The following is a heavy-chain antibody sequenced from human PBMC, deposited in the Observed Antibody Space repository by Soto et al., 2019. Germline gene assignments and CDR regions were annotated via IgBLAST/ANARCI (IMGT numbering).Heavy chain of an antibody. V-gene: IGHV2-5*02. CDR1: GFSLTSSGVG. CDR3: AHSPYLFEGSGYCPFDY. Sequence: SGPTLVNPTQTLTLTCTFSGFSLTSSGVGVGWIRQPPGKALEWLALIYWDDDKRYSPSLKGRLTITKDTSKNQVVLIMTNMAPVDTATYFCAHSPYLFEGSGYCPFDYWGQGTLGTVSS. D-gene: IGHD3-22*01. J-gene: IGHJ4*02. CDR2: IYWDDDK.